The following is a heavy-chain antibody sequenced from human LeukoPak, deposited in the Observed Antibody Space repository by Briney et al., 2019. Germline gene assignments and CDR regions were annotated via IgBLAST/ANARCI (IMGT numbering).Heavy chain of an antibody. Sequence: GGSLRLSCAASGFTFSDSTMHWVRQASGRGLEWVGRIRGKANNYATAYAASVKGRFSISRDDSKNTAYLQMNSLKTEDTAVYYCTRRDIDSSGHPDWWGLGTLVTVSS. CDR3: TRRDIDSSGHPDW. V-gene: IGHV3-73*01. CDR1: GFTFSDST. CDR2: IRGKANNYAT. J-gene: IGHJ4*02. D-gene: IGHD3-22*01.